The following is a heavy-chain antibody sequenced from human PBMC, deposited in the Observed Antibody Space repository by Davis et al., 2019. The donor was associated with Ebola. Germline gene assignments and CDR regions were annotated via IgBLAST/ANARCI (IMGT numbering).Heavy chain of an antibody. CDR3: ARDDGYNGAYDY. V-gene: IGHV3-33*01. CDR2: IWYDGSNK. Sequence: GESLKISCAASGFTFSSYGMHWVRQAPGKGLEWVAVIWYDGSNKYYADSVKGRFTISRDNSKNTLYLQMNSLRAEDTAVYYCARDDGYNGAYDYWGQGTLVTVSS. CDR1: GFTFSSYG. D-gene: IGHD5-24*01. J-gene: IGHJ4*02.